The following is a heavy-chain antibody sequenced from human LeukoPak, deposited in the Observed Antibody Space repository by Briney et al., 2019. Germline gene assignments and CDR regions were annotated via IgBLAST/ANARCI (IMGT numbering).Heavy chain of an antibody. CDR3: ASLYHLLYEGYYYYSLAV. J-gene: IGHJ6*03. D-gene: IGHD2-2*02. CDR2: IIPIFGTA. CDR1: GGTFSSYA. Sequence: SVKVSCKASGGTFSSYAISWVRQAPGQGLEWMGGIIPIFGTANYAQKFQGRVTITTDESTSTAYMELSSLRSEDTAVYYCASLYHLLYEGYYYYSLAVWGKGTTVTVSS. V-gene: IGHV1-69*05.